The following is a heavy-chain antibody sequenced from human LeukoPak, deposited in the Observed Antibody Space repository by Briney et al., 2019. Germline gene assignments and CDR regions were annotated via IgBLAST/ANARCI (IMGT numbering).Heavy chain of an antibody. J-gene: IGHJ5*02. V-gene: IGHV1-69*13. CDR1: GGSFSNYA. CDR3: ARAPESYWFDP. CDR2: IIPIFGTA. Sequence: SVKVSCKASGGSFSNYAISWVRQAPGQGLEWMGGIIPIFGTANYAQKFQGRVTITADESTSIAYMEVSSLRSEDTAVYYCARAPESYWFDPWGQGTLVTVSS.